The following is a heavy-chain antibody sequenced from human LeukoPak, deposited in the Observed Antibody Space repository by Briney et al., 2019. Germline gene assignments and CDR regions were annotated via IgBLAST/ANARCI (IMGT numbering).Heavy chain of an antibody. CDR2: IYTSGSI. J-gene: IGHJ4*02. Sequence: PSETVSLTCSVSGGSISSYYWSWIRQPAGKGLEWIGRIYTSGSINYNPSLKSRVTMSVDTSKNQFSLKLSSVTAADTAVYYCARGTPYSSGWYPPVRFDYWGQGTLVTVSS. D-gene: IGHD6-19*01. V-gene: IGHV4-4*07. CDR3: ARGTPYSSGWYPPVRFDY. CDR1: GGSISSYY.